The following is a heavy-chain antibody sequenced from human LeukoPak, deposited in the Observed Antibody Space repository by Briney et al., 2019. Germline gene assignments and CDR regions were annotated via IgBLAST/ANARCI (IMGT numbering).Heavy chain of an antibody. CDR2: ISGSGGST. CDR1: GVTFSSYT. J-gene: IGHJ4*02. V-gene: IGHV3-23*01. D-gene: IGHD3-10*01. CDR3: AKDNYDSGSSGFDY. Sequence: PGGSLRLSCAASGVTFSSYTMSWVRQAPGKGLEWVSAISGSGGSTHYADSVKGRFTISRDNSKNTLYLQMNCLRAEDTAVYYCAKDNYDSGSSGFDYWGQGTLVTVSS.